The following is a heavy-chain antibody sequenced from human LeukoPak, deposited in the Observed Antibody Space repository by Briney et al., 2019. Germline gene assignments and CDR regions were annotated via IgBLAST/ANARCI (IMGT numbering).Heavy chain of an antibody. CDR1: GGSFSGYY. CDR2: IYNSGST. CDR3: APLGDYGGISYFAY. D-gene: IGHD4-23*01. V-gene: IGHV4-34*01. J-gene: IGHJ4*02. Sequence: SETLSLTCAVSGGSFSGYYWSWIRQPPGKGLEWIGEIYNSGSTYYNPSLKSRVTISVDTSKNQFSLKLSSVTAADTAVYYCAPLGDYGGISYFAYWGQGTLVSVSS.